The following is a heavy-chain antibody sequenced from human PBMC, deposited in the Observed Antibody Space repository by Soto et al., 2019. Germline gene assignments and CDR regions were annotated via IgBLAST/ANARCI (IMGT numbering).Heavy chain of an antibody. CDR2: ISYVGSNK. Sequence: QVQLVESGGGVVQPGRSLRLSCAASGFTFSSYGMHWVCQAPGKGLEWVAVISYVGSNKYYADSVKGRFTISRDNSKNTLYLQMNSLRAEDTVVYYCAKNVRAATVNWFDPLGQGTLVTVSS. J-gene: IGHJ5*02. D-gene: IGHD3-10*02. CDR1: GFTFSSYG. CDR3: AKNVRAATVNWFDP. V-gene: IGHV3-30*18.